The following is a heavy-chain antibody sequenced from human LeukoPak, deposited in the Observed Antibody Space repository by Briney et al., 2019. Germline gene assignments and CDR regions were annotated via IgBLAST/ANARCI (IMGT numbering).Heavy chain of an antibody. J-gene: IGHJ3*02. CDR3: ARADAIQQLVTGDAFDI. V-gene: IGHV4-59*01. D-gene: IGHD6-13*01. CDR2: IYYSGST. CDR1: GGSISSYY. Sequence: SETLSLTCTVSGGSISSYYWSWLRQPPGKGLEWIGYIYYSGSTNYNPSLKSRVTISVDTSKNQFSLKLSSVTAADTAVYYCARADAIQQLVTGDAFDIWGQGTMVTVSS.